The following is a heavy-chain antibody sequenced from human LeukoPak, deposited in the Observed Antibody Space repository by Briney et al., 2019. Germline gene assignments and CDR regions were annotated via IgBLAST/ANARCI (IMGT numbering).Heavy chain of an antibody. V-gene: IGHV3-30-3*01. CDR2: VSKDGSDK. Sequence: GRSLRLSCAASGFTFTSYAMHWVRHTPGKGLEWGAVVSKDGSDKFYANSVKGRFTISRDNSKNTLFLQMNSLRPEDTAMYYCARDGGIAVAGSIDYWGQETLVIVSS. J-gene: IGHJ4*02. D-gene: IGHD6-19*01. CDR1: GFTFTSYA. CDR3: ARDGGIAVAGSIDY.